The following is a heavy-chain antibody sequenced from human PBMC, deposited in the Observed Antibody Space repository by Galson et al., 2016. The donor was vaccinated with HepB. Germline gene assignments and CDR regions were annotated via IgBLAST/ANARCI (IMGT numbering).Heavy chain of an antibody. CDR2: IYYSQST. Sequence: TLSLTCTVSGGSISGGGYYWNWIRQNPGKGLEWIGYIYYSQSTYYNPSLNSRITISVDTSKSQFSLKLSSVTVADTAVYFCARGPPEGYFFDVWGQGTLVTVSS. V-gene: IGHV4-31*03. CDR3: ARGPPEGYFFDV. D-gene: IGHD3-22*01. J-gene: IGHJ4*02. CDR1: GGSISGGGYY.